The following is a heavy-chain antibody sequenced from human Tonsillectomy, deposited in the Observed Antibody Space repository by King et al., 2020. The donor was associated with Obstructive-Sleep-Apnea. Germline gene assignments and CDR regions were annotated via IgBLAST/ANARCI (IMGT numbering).Heavy chain of an antibody. V-gene: IGHV3-23*04. CDR2: ISGGGGST. CDR1: GFTFSNYA. D-gene: IGHD3-22*01. CDR3: AKDLYDSSGYYFVGDSDI. Sequence: VQLVESGGGLVQPGGSLRLSCAASGFTFSNYAMNWVRQAPGKGLEWVSAISGGGGSTYYADSVKGRFTISRDNSKNTLYLQMNSLRAEDTAVYYCAKDLYDSSGYYFVGDSDIWGQGTMVTVSS. J-gene: IGHJ3*02.